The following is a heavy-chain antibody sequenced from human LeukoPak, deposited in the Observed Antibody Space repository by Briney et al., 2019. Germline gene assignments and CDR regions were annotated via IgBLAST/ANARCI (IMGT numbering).Heavy chain of an antibody. Sequence: GASVKVSCKTSGYTFTSHGISWVRQAPGQGLEWMGWISVNNGDTKYAQRMQGRLTMTTDTSTSTAYMELRSLRSDDTAIYYCARDWPTVIADYWGQGTLVTVSS. CDR1: GYTFTSHG. D-gene: IGHD4-11*01. J-gene: IGHJ4*02. CDR2: ISVNNGDT. V-gene: IGHV1-18*01. CDR3: ARDWPTVIADY.